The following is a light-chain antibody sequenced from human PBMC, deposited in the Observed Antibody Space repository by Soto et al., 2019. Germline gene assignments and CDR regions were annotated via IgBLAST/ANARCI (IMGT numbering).Light chain of an antibody. Sequence: DIQMTQSPSSLTAFVGDRVTITCRASQSISSYLNWYQQKPGKAPNLLIYATSSLQSGVPSRFSGSGSGTDFTLTISSLQAEDFATHFCQQTYSAPQTFGQGTKVEIK. CDR1: QSISSY. CDR3: QQTYSAPQT. CDR2: ATS. V-gene: IGKV1-39*01. J-gene: IGKJ1*01.